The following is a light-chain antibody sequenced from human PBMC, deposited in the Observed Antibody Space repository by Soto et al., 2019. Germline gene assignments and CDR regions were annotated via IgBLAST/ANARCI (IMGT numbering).Light chain of an antibody. CDR2: GAS. J-gene: IGKJ1*01. V-gene: IGKV3-20*01. CDR3: QQFYGSWT. Sequence: EIVLTQSPGTLSLSPGERATLSCRASQDVNSIYLAWYQQKVGQAPRLLINGASSRATGIPDRFSGSGSGTDFTLTITRLEPEDFAMYYCQQFYGSWTFGQGTKVEIK. CDR1: QDVNSIY.